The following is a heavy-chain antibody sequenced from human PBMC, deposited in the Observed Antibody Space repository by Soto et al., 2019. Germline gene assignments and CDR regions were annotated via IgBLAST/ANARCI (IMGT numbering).Heavy chain of an antibody. J-gene: IGHJ6*03. CDR1: SGSIFSSNW. V-gene: IGHV4-4*02. Sequence: SETLSLTCAVSSGSIFSSNWWSWVRQPPGKGLEWIGETRNSGGANYNPSLKSRVTISVDKSTNQFFLNLNSVTAADTAVYYCASSTTGTTFYYYYYMDVWGKGTTVIVSS. CDR2: TRNSGGA. D-gene: IGHD1-1*01. CDR3: ASSTTGTTFYYYYYMDV.